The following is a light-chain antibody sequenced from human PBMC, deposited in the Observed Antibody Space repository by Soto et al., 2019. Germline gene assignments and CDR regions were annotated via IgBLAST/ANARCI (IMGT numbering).Light chain of an antibody. CDR1: KLGDKY. CDR2: QDS. CDR3: QAWDRGVV. J-gene: IGLJ2*01. Sequence: SYELTQPPPVSVSPGQTASITCSGDKLGDKYACWYQQKPGQSPVLVIYQDSKRPSGIPERFSGSNSGNTATLTISGTQAMDEADYYCQAWDRGVVFGGGTKLTVL. V-gene: IGLV3-1*01.